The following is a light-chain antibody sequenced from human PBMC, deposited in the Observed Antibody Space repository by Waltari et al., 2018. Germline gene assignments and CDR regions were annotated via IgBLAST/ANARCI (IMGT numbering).Light chain of an antibody. CDR3: QRYGSSPPYT. CDR1: QIVSSSY. Sequence: EIVLTHSPGTLYLSPGERASLSCRARQIVSSSYLAWYQQNPGQAPRLLIYGTSSWATGIPVRFIGSGSGTDFTLTFSRLEPEDVAVYYCQRYGSSPPYTFGQGTMLEIK. V-gene: IGKV3-20*01. J-gene: IGKJ2*01. CDR2: GTS.